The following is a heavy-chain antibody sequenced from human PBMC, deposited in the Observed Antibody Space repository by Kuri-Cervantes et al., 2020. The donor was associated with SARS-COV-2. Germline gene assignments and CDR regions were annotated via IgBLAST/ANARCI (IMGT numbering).Heavy chain of an antibody. CDR2: MNPNSGNT. J-gene: IGHJ2*01. D-gene: IGHD2-2*02. CDR1: GYTFTSYD. Sequence: ASVKVSCKASGYTFTSYDINWVRQATGQGLEWMGWMNPNSGNTGYAQKFQGRVTMTRNTSISTAYMELSSLRSEDMAVYYCAREGVVPAAISPYWYFDLWGRGTLVTVSS. CDR3: AREGVVPAAISPYWYFDL. V-gene: IGHV1-8*02.